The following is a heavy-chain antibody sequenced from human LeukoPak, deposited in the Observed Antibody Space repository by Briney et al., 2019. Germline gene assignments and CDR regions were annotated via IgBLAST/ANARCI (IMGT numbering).Heavy chain of an antibody. V-gene: IGHV3-33*01. CDR1: GFTFSSYG. D-gene: IGHD6-19*01. J-gene: IGHJ4*02. Sequence: GRSLRLSCAASGFTFSSYGMHWVRQAPGKGLEWVAVIWYDGSNKYYADSVKGRFTISRDNSKNTLYLQMNSLRAEDTAVYYCARDGAVAVSYYFDYWGQGTLVTVSS. CDR3: ARDGAVAVSYYFDY. CDR2: IWYDGSNK.